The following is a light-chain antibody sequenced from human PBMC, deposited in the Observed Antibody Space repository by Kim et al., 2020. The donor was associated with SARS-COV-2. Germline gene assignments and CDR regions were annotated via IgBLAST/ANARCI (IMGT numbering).Light chain of an antibody. CDR3: QQDDRSPYT. J-gene: IGKJ2*01. CDR2: GTS. Sequence: EIVLTQSPGTLSLSPGERATLSCRASQSVASNHLAWFQQKPGQAPRLLIYGTSSRATGIPDRFSASESGTDFTLTISRLEPEDFAVYYCQQDDRSPYTFGQGTKLEI. V-gene: IGKV3-20*01. CDR1: QSVASNH.